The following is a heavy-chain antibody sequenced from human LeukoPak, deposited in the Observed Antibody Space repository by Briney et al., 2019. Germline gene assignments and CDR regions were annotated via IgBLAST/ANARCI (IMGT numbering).Heavy chain of an antibody. D-gene: IGHD1-26*01. CDR1: GGSFSGYY. J-gene: IGHJ4*02. CDR3: ARVRWELHDPFDY. V-gene: IGHV4-34*01. Sequence: SETLSLTCAVYGGSFSGYYWSWIRQPPGKGLEWIGEINHSGSTNYNPSLKSRVTISVGTSKNQFSLKLSSVTAADTAVYYCARVRWELHDPFDYWGQGTLVTVSS. CDR2: INHSGST.